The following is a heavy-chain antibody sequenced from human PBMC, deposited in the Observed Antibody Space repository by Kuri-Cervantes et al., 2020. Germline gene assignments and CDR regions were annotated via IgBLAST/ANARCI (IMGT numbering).Heavy chain of an antibody. Sequence: GGSLRLSCAASGFTFDDYAMLWVRQAPGKGLEWVAVISYDGSNTYYADSVKGRFTISRDNSKNTLYLQMNSLRVEDTAVYYSARGWWKLVAAGPDFWGQGTQVTVSS. CDR1: GFTFDDYA. CDR3: ARGWWKLVAAGPDF. CDR2: ISYDGSNT. J-gene: IGHJ4*02. D-gene: IGHD6-13*01. V-gene: IGHV3-30-3*01.